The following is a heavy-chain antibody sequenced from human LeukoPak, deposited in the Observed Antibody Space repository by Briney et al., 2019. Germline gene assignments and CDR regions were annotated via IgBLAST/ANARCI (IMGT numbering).Heavy chain of an antibody. CDR3: ARLVGATTAPWFDL. CDR1: GFTFSSYG. Sequence: GGSLRLSCAASGFTFSSYGMSWVRQSPGKGLEWVSAIIASGATTYHADSVKGRFTISRDNSKNTLDLQMNSLRAEDTGVYYCARLVGATTAPWFDLWGQGTLVTVSS. D-gene: IGHD1-26*01. V-gene: IGHV3-23*01. CDR2: IIASGATT. J-gene: IGHJ5*02.